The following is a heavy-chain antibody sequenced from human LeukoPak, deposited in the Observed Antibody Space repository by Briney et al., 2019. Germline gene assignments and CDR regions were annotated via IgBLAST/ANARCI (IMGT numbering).Heavy chain of an antibody. CDR3: AKEVGYDSSDYLVY. J-gene: IGHJ4*02. CDR1: GFTFSSYA. CDR2: ISGNGDST. Sequence: GGSLRLSCAASGFTFSSYAMSWVRQAPGKGLEWVSAISGNGDSTYYADSVKGRFTISRDNSKNTLYLQMNSLRVEDTALYYCAKEVGYDSSDYLVYWGQGTLVTVSS. D-gene: IGHD3-22*01. V-gene: IGHV3-23*01.